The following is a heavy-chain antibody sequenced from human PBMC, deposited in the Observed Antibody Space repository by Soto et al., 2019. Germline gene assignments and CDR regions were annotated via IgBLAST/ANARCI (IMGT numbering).Heavy chain of an antibody. CDR2: IRSDGITT. CDR3: ARVGYYYQLDY. J-gene: IGHJ4*02. Sequence: EVQLVESGGGLVQPGGSLRLSCAASGFTFSSYWMHWVRQAPGKGLVWVSRIRSDGITTNYADSVKGRFTISRDNAKNTLNLQMNSLRAEDTAVYYCARVGYYYQLDYWGQGTLVTVSS. CDR1: GFTFSSYW. D-gene: IGHD1-26*01. V-gene: IGHV3-74*01.